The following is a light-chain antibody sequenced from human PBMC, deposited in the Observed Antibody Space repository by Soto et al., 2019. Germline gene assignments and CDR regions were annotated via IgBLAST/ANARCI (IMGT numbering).Light chain of an antibody. V-gene: IGLV7-46*01. CDR2: DTT. CDR3: LLSYNGPYV. J-gene: IGLJ1*01. CDR1: TGAVTNGHY. Sequence: QAVVTQEPSLTVSPGGKVTLTCGSSTGAVTNGHYPYWFQQKPGQAPRTLIYDTTNRHSWTPARFSGSLLGGKAALTLSGAQHEDEAEYYCLLSYNGPYVFGTGTKLTVL.